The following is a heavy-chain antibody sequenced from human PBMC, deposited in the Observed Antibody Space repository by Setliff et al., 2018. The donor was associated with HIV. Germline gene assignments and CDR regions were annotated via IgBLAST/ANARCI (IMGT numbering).Heavy chain of an antibody. CDR1: GYTFTSYY. CDR3: AKVARRGYFDY. CDR2: INPSGGST. V-gene: IGHV1-46*01. Sequence: GASVKVSCKASGYTFTSYYMHWVRQAPGQGLEWMGIINPSGGSTSYAQKFQGRVAMTRDTSTSTVYMELSSLRSEDTAVYYCAKVARRGYFDYWGQGTLVTVSS. J-gene: IGHJ4*02. D-gene: IGHD6-6*01.